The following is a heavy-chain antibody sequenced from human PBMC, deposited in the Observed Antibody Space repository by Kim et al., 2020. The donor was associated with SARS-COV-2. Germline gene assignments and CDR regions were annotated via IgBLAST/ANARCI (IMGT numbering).Heavy chain of an antibody. J-gene: IGHJ6*02. D-gene: IGHD3-10*01. CDR1: GGSFSGYY. CDR2: INHSGST. Sequence: SETLSLTCAVYGGSFSGYYWSWIRQPPGKGLEWIGEINHSGSTNYNPSLKSRVTISVDTSKNQFSLKLSSVTAADTAVYYCARGSVQGVIDAASYYYYGMDGWGQGTTVTVSS. CDR3: ARGSVQGVIDAASYYYYGMDG. V-gene: IGHV4-34*01.